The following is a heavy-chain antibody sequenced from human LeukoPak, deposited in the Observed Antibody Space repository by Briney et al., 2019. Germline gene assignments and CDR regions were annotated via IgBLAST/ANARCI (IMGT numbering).Heavy chain of an antibody. D-gene: IGHD4-17*01. Sequence: GGSLRLSCAASGFTFSSYSMNWVRQAPGKGLEWVSSISSSSYIYYADSVKGRFTISRDNAKNSLYLQMNSLRAEDTAVYYCARDHDYGDYSDAFDIWGQGTMVTVSS. V-gene: IGHV3-21*01. CDR3: ARDHDYGDYSDAFDI. CDR2: ISSSSYI. CDR1: GFTFSSYS. J-gene: IGHJ3*02.